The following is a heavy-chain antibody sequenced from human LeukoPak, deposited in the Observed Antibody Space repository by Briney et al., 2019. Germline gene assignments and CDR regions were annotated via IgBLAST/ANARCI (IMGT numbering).Heavy chain of an antibody. V-gene: IGHV1-46*01. Sequence: ASVKVSCKASGYTFTSNYVHWVRQAPGQGLEWMGMIYPRDGSTSYAQKFQGRVTVTRDTSTSTVHMELSGLRSEDTAVYYCARDQEGFDHWGQGTLVTVSS. J-gene: IGHJ4*02. CDR3: ARDQEGFDH. CDR1: GYTFTSNY. CDR2: IYPRDGST.